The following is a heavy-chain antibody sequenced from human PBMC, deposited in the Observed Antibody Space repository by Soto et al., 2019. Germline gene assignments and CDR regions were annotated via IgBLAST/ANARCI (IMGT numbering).Heavy chain of an antibody. Sequence: QVQLQESGPGLVKPSQTLSLTCTVSGGSISSGGYYWSWIRQHPGKGLEWIGYIYYSGSTYYNPSLKSRVTISVDTSKYQFSLKLSSVTAADTAVYYCARAQAVTTTYYYYYMDVWGKGTTVTVSS. J-gene: IGHJ6*03. CDR1: GGSISSGGYY. CDR3: ARAQAVTTTYYYYYMDV. CDR2: IYYSGST. D-gene: IGHD4-17*01. V-gene: IGHV4-31*03.